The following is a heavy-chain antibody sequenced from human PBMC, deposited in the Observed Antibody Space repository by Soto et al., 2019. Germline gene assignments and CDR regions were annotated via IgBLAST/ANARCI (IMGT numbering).Heavy chain of an antibody. CDR2: INQDGSEE. D-gene: IGHD2-15*01. V-gene: IGHV3-7*01. CDR3: ARRSAASARGGSLDY. J-gene: IGHJ4*02. CDR1: GLIFDNYW. Sequence: LRLSCAASGLIFDNYWMSWLRQAPGKGLEWVANINQDGSEEYYVDSVKGRFTISRDNAKDSVYMQMNNLRAEDTAVYYCARRSAASARGGSLDYWGRGTLVTVSS.